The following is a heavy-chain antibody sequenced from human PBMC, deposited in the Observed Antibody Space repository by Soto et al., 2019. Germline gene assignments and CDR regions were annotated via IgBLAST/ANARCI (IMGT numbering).Heavy chain of an antibody. D-gene: IGHD2-15*01. CDR1: GGSISSYY. J-gene: IGHJ3*02. V-gene: IGHV4-59*01. CDR3: ARDRRYCSGGSCYVFSYAFDI. Sequence: SETLSLTCTVSGGSISSYYWSWIRQPPGKGLEWIGYIYYSGSTNYNPSLKSRVTISVDTSKNQFSLKLSSVTAADTAVYYCARDRRYCSGGSCYVFSYAFDIWGQGTMVTVSS. CDR2: IYYSGST.